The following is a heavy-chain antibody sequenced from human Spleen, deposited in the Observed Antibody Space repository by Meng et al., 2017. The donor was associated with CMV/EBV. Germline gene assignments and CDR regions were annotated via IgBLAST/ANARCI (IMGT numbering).Heavy chain of an antibody. CDR3: ARGGGHWQVYFDS. D-gene: IGHD1-1*01. CDR2: ISNSGNTV. V-gene: IGHV3-11*04. J-gene: IGHJ4*02. Sequence: CAASGFSLIDYYMSWVRQAPGKGLEWVSYISNSGNTVYYADSVKGRFTISRDNAKNSLFLQMNSLRAEDTAVYYCARGGGHWQVYFDSWGQGTLVTVSS. CDR1: GFSLIDYY.